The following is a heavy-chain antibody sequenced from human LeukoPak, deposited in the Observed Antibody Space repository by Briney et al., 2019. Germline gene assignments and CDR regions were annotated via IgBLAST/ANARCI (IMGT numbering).Heavy chain of an antibody. CDR2: IYYSGST. V-gene: IGHV4-39*07. CDR1: GGSISSSSYY. CDR3: ARSGSRFLEWIPYY. D-gene: IGHD3-3*01. Sequence: SSETLSLTCTVSGGSISSSSYYWGWIRQPPGKGLEWIGSIYYSGSTYYNPSLKSRVTISVDTSKNQFSLKLSSVTAADTAVYYCARSGSRFLEWIPYYWGQGTLVTVSS. J-gene: IGHJ4*02.